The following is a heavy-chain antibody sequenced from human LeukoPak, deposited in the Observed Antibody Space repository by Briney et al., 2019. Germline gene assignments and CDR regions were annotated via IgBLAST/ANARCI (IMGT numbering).Heavy chain of an antibody. CDR3: ARGREQQLFYYYYYMDV. D-gene: IGHD1/OR15-1a*01. V-gene: IGHV4-34*01. CDR1: GRSFSGYY. Sequence: SETLSLTCAVYGRSFSGYYWSWSRQPPGKGLEWIGEINHSGSTNYNPSLKSRVTISLDTSKNQFSLNLSSVTAADTAVYYCARGREQQLFYYYYYMDVWGKGTAVTVSS. CDR2: INHSGST. J-gene: IGHJ6*03.